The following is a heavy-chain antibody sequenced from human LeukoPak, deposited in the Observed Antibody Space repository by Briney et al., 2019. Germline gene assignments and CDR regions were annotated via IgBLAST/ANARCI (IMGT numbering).Heavy chain of an antibody. D-gene: IGHD2-2*02. CDR1: GYTFTSYD. V-gene: IGHV1-8*01. CDR2: MNPNSGNT. CDR3: ARTGYCSSASCYTASRPYSYYYMDV. J-gene: IGHJ6*03. Sequence: ASVKVSCKASGYTFTSYDINWVRQATGQGLEWMGWMNPNSGNTGYAQEFQGRVTMTRNTSISTAYMELSSLRSEDTAVYYCARTGYCSSASCYTASRPYSYYYMDVWGKGTTVTVSS.